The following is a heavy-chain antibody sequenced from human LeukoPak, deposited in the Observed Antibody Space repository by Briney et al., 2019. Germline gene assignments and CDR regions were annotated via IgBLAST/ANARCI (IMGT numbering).Heavy chain of an antibody. J-gene: IGHJ5*02. Sequence: GGSLRLSCAASGFTFSTYSMGWVRQAPGKGLEWVASIKQDISEKYYVDSVKGRFTISRDNAKNSLYLQMNSLRAEDTAVYYCAGKLGTPGPWGQGTLVTVSS. CDR1: GFTFSTYS. CDR3: AGKLGTPGP. V-gene: IGHV3-7*01. D-gene: IGHD4-23*01. CDR2: IKQDISEK.